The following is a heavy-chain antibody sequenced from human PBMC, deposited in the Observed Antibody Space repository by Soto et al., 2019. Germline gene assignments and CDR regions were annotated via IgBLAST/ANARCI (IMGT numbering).Heavy chain of an antibody. D-gene: IGHD4-17*01. CDR2: ISSTSTFI. J-gene: IGHJ4*02. V-gene: IGHV3-21*01. CDR1: GFTFSNYT. Sequence: GSLRLSCAASGFTFSNYTMHWVRQAPGKGLEWVSSISSTSTFIYYADSVRGRFTISRDNAKNSLYLQMNSLRAEDTAAYYCTRVYGDYGTLSDYWGRGTLVTVSS. CDR3: TRVYGDYGTLSDY.